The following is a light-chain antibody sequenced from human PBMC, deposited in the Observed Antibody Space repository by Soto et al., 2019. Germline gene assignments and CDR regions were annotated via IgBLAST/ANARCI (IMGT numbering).Light chain of an antibody. CDR3: QQSYSTPYT. CDR2: GAS. CDR1: RRISSS. Sequence: DIQMTQSPSSLSASLGARATITCRASRRISSSLNWYQQKPGKAPKVLIYGASSLQSGVPSRFSGSGSGTDFTVTISSLQPEDFATYYCQQSYSTPYTFGQGTKLEIK. J-gene: IGKJ2*01. V-gene: IGKV1-39*01.